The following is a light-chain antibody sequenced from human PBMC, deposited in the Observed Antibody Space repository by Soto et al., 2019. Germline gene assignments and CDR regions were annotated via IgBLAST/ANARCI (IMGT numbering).Light chain of an antibody. Sequence: DIQMTQSPSTMSASVGDRVTITCRASQSISSWLASYQQTAGKAPKLLIYDASSLESGVPSRFTGNASGTEFPLTISSLQRDDFATYYCQQYNSFPYTFCQWTKLEIK. CDR3: QQYNSFPYT. V-gene: IGKV1-5*01. CDR1: QSISSW. CDR2: DAS. J-gene: IGKJ2*01.